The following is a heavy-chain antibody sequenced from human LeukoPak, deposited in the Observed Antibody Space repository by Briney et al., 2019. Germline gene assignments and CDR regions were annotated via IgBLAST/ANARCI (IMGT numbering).Heavy chain of an antibody. CDR1: GFSLSTSGMC. CDR2: IDWDDDK. CDR3: ARMGAAAGLFDY. Sequence: SGPTLVNPTPTPTLTCTFSGFSLSTSGMCVSWIRQPPGKALEWLSRIDWDDDKYYSTSLKTRLTISKDTSKHQVVLTMTNMDPVDTATSYCARMGAAAGLFDYWGQGTLVTVSS. D-gene: IGHD6-13*01. V-gene: IGHV2-70*11. J-gene: IGHJ4*02.